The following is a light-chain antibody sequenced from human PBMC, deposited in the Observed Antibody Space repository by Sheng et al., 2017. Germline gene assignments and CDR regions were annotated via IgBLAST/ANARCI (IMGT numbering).Light chain of an antibody. CDR1: QSVTSSY. CDR3: QHYGSSPPYT. J-gene: IGKJ2*01. CDR2: GAS. V-gene: IGKV3-20*01. Sequence: EIVLTQSPGTLSLSPGERATLSCRASQSVTSSYLAWYQQKPGQAPRLLIYGASNRATDIPDRFSGSGSGTDFTLTISRLEPEDFAVFYCQHYGSSPPYTFGQGTKLEIK.